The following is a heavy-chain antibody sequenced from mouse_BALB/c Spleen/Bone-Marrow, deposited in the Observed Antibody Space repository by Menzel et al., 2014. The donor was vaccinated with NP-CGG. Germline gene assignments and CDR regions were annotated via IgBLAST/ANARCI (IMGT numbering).Heavy chain of an antibody. J-gene: IGHJ3*01. CDR2: IYPGSGNT. D-gene: IGHD2-3*01. Sequence: QVQLQQSGAELVRPGTPVKISCKASGYAFTNHWLGWVKQRPGHGLEWIGDIYPGSGNTYCNEKFKGKATLTADKSSSTPYMQLSSLTSEDSAVYFCARLRGYSQAWFAFWGRGTLVTVSA. CDR1: GYAFTNHW. V-gene: IGHV1-63*01. CDR3: ARLRGYSQAWFAF.